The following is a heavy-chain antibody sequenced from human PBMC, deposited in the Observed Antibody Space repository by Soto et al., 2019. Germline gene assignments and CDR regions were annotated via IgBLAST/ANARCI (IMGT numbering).Heavy chain of an antibody. J-gene: IGHJ4*02. V-gene: IGHV4-39*01. D-gene: IGHD2-8*02. CDR2: IYYSGST. CDR3: ARLDNTGAHQIFDY. Sequence: SETLSLTCTVSDGSISSSSYYWGWIRQPPGKGLEWIGSIYYSGSTYYNPSLKSRVTISVDTSRKQFSLRLSSVIAADTAIYYCARLDNTGAHQIFDYWGQGSLVIVSS. CDR1: DGSISSSSYY.